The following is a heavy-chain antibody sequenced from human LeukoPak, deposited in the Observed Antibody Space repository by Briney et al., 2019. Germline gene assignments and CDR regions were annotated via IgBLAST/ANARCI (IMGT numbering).Heavy chain of an antibody. Sequence: PSETLSLTCAVYGGSFSGYYWSWIRQPPGKGLEWIGEINHSGSTNYNPSLKSRVTISVDTSKNQSSLKLSSVTAADTAVYYCARGQPIGLLRPRYYFDYWGQGTLVTVSS. J-gene: IGHJ4*02. CDR3: ARGQPIGLLRPRYYFDY. CDR2: INHSGST. V-gene: IGHV4-34*01. CDR1: GGSFSGYY. D-gene: IGHD1-26*01.